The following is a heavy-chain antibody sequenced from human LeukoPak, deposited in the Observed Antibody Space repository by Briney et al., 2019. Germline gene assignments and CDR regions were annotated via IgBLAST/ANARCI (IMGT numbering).Heavy chain of an antibody. J-gene: IGHJ4*02. V-gene: IGHV3-23*01. CDR1: GFTFSSYD. Sequence: GGSLRLSCAASGFTFSSYDMSWVRQAQGKGLEWVSVISGSGGSKYYADSVKGRFTISRDNSKNTMYLQMNSLRAEDTAVYYYAKCLSIYDILSGSKYYFYYWGQATLVTFSS. D-gene: IGHD3-9*01. CDR2: ISGSGGSK. CDR3: AKCLSIYDILSGSKYYFYY.